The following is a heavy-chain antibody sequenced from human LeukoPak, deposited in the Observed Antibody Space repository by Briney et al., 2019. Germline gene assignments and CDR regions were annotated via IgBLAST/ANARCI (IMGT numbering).Heavy chain of an antibody. CDR2: ISGSGGST. J-gene: IGHJ4*02. CDR3: AKASGRDYDILTGYYNPPAFYFGY. Sequence: GGSLTLSCAASGFTLSSYAMSWVRQAPGKGLEWVSAISGSGGSTYYADSVKGRFTISRDNSKNTLYLQMNSLRAEDTAVYYCAKASGRDYDILTGYYNPPAFYFGYWGQGTLVTVSS. CDR1: GFTLSSYA. D-gene: IGHD3-9*01. V-gene: IGHV3-23*01.